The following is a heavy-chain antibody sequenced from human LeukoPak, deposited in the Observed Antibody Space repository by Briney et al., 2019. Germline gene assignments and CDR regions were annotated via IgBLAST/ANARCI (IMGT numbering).Heavy chain of an antibody. CDR2: ISSSSSYI. CDR1: GFTFSDYT. J-gene: IGHJ4*02. CDR3: ARVVNYYDSSGYYDY. Sequence: GGSLRLSCAASGFTFSDYTMNWVRQAPGKGLEWVSSISSSSSYIYYADSVKGRFTISRDNAKNSLYLQMNSLRAEDTAVYYCARVVNYYDSSGYYDYWGQGTLVTVSS. V-gene: IGHV3-21*01. D-gene: IGHD3-22*01.